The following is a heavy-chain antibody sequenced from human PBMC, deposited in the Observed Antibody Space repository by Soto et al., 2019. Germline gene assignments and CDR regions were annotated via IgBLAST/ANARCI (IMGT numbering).Heavy chain of an antibody. D-gene: IGHD2-2*01. J-gene: IGHJ6*02. CDR1: GGSVNSGSYY. CDR3: ARTYCTTTSCQAHGMDV. CDR2: LYYNTIT. Sequence: QVQLQESGPGLVKPSETLSLTCTVSGGSVNSGSYYWTWIRQPPGKGLEWIGYLYYNTITNYNPSLKSRVTISVDTSKNQFSLKLSSVTAADTAVYYCARTYCTTTSCQAHGMDVWGQGTTVTVSS. V-gene: IGHV4-61*01.